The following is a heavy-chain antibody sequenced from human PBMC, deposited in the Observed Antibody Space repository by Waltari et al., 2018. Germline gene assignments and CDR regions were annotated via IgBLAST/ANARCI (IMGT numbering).Heavy chain of an antibody. CDR1: GFTFSSYW. V-gene: IGHV3-7*03. CDR2: IKQDGSEK. D-gene: IGHD3-3*01. CDR3: ARGVYDFWRYGMDV. J-gene: IGHJ6*02. Sequence: EVQLVESGGGLVQPGGSLRLSCAASGFTFSSYWMSWVRQAPGKGLEWVANIKQDGSEKYYGDSGKGRFTISRDNAKNSLYLQMNSLRAEDTAVYYCARGVYDFWRYGMDVWGQGTTVTVSS.